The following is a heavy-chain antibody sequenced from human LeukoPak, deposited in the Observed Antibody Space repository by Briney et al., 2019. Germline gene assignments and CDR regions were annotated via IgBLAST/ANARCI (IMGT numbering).Heavy chain of an antibody. J-gene: IGHJ3*02. CDR1: GFRFSSYA. V-gene: IGHV3-23*01. CDR2: ISGSGVST. D-gene: IGHD6-13*01. CDR3: ARDSSPDAFDI. Sequence: GGSLRLSCAASGFRFSSYAMSWVRQAPGKGLEWVSAISGSGVSTYYADSVKGRFTISRDNSKNTLYLQMNSLRAEDTAVYYCARDSSPDAFDIWGQGTMVTVSS.